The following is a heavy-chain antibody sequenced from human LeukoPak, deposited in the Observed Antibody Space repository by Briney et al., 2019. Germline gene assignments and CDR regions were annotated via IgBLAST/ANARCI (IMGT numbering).Heavy chain of an antibody. Sequence: PGGSLRLSCAASGFTFSSYSMNWVRQAPGKGLEWVSSISSSSSYIYYADSVKGRFAISRDNAKNSLYLQMNSLRAEDTAVYYCARDPHGAGNAFDYWGQGTLVTVSS. CDR2: ISSSSSYI. CDR1: GFTFSSYS. CDR3: ARDPHGAGNAFDY. D-gene: IGHD6-19*01. V-gene: IGHV3-21*01. J-gene: IGHJ4*02.